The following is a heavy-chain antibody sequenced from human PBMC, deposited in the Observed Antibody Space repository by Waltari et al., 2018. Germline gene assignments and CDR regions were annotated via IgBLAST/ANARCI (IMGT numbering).Heavy chain of an antibody. J-gene: IGHJ4*02. CDR2: IYSGGST. CDR3: ARLPSGDY. CDR1: GFTVSSTY. Sequence: EVQLVESGGGLIQHGGSLRLSCAASGFTVSSTYMSWVRQAPGKGLEWVSVIYSGGSTYYAGSVEGRFTISRDNSKNTLHLQMNSLRVEDTAVYYCARLPSGDYWGQGTLVTVSS. V-gene: IGHV3-53*01.